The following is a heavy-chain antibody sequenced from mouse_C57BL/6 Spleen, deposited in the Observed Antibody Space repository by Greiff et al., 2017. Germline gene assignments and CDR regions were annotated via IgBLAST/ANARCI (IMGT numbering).Heavy chain of an antibody. CDR2: IHPNSGST. D-gene: IGHD1-1*01. CDR1: GYTFTSYW. J-gene: IGHJ2*01. V-gene: IGHV1-64*01. CDR3: ERGGYYGSYY. Sequence: VKLQQPGAELVKPGASVKLSCKASGYTFTSYWMHWVKQRPGHGLEWIGMIHPNSGSTNYNEKFKSKATLAVDKSSSTAYMQLSSLTAEDSAVYYCERGGYYGSYYWGQGTTRTVSS.